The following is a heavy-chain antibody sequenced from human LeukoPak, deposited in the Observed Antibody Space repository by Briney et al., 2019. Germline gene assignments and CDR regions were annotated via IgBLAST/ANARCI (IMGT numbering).Heavy chain of an antibody. D-gene: IGHD3-9*01. CDR3: AREVDILTVTYAFDI. V-gene: IGHV1-8*02. CDR2: INPSSGNT. CDR1: GYTFTGYY. Sequence: GASVKVSCKASGYTFTGYYMHWVRQAPGQGLEWMGWINPSSGNTGYAQKFQGRVTMTRNTPISTAYMELSSLRSEDTAVYYCAREVDILTVTYAFDIWGQGTMVTVSS. J-gene: IGHJ3*02.